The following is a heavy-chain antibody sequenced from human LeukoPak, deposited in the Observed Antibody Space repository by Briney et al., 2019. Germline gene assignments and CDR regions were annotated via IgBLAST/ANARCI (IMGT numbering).Heavy chain of an antibody. CDR3: ARDGTVTTGAFDI. CDR2: IYHSGST. V-gene: IGHV4-30-2*01. J-gene: IGHJ3*02. Sequence: SQILSLTCAVSGGSISSGGYSWSWIRQPPGKGLEWIGYIYHSGSTYYNPSLKSRVTISVDRSKNQFSLKLSSVTAADTAVYYCARDGTVTTGAFDIWGQGTMVTVSS. CDR1: GGSISSGGYS. D-gene: IGHD4-17*01.